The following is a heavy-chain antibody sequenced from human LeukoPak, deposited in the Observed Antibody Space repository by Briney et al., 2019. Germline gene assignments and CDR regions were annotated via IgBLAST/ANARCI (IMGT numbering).Heavy chain of an antibody. V-gene: IGHV4-39*07. CDR2: VFYTGKT. Sequence: PSETPSLTCTVSGGSVSTSDYYRGWIRQSPVKGLEWIGDVFYTGKTNYNPSLRGRATISIDTSKNQFSLKLTYVTAADTAVYYCARVFDSWGQGTLVTVSS. J-gene: IGHJ4*02. CDR3: ARVFDS. CDR1: GGSVSTSDYY.